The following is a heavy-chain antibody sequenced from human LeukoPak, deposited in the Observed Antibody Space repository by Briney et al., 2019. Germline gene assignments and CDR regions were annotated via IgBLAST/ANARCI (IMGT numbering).Heavy chain of an antibody. V-gene: IGHV1-2*02. J-gene: IGHJ6*03. D-gene: IGHD3-10*01. CDR3: AREPYGSGSFRTDYYYMDV. CDR2: IYPNRGGT. Sequence: VASVKVSCKASGYTFTGYYMHGLRQAPGQGLEGMGWIYPNRGGTNYAKKLQGRVTMTRDTSISTAYMELSRLTSDDTAVYYCAREPYGSGSFRTDYYYMDVWGKGTTVTISS. CDR1: GYTFTGYY.